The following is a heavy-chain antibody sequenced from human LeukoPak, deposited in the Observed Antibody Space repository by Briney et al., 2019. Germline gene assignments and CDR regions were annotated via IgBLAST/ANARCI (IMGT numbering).Heavy chain of an antibody. V-gene: IGHV3-53*01. CDR3: ARGLRDSERDYYYGMDV. CDR2: IYIGGST. J-gene: IGHJ6*02. Sequence: GGSLRLSCAASGFTVSRNYMSWVRRAPGKGLEWVSVIYIGGSTNYADSVKGRFTISRDNSRNTLDLQMNSLRAEDTAVYYCARGLRDSERDYYYGMDVWGQGTTVTVSS. D-gene: IGHD1-26*01. CDR1: GFTVSRNY.